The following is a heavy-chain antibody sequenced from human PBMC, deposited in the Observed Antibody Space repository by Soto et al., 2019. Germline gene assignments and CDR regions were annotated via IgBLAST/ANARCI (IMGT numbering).Heavy chain of an antibody. D-gene: IGHD6-25*01. Sequence: QVQLVESGGGDVQPGRSLRLSCVASGFTLSSFGMHWVRQAPGKGLEWVSVIWNDGRNESYAASVKGRFTIARDNSKNTRDLHMNSLTAEDPALYYCARDQRAGFDMDVWGQGTTVTVSS. V-gene: IGHV3-33*01. CDR3: ARDQRAGFDMDV. CDR1: GFTLSSFG. J-gene: IGHJ6*02. CDR2: IWNDGRNE.